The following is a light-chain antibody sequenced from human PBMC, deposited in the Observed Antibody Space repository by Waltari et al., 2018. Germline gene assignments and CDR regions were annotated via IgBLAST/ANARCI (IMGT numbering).Light chain of an antibody. V-gene: IGKV3-20*01. Sequence: SVLKQSPGTLSLSPGERATLSCRASQGVSKYLAWYQQKPGQAPRLLIYAASTRATGIPDRFSGSGFGTDFSLTISRLESEDFAVYYCQNHERLPATFGQGTKVEIK. CDR2: AAS. CDR3: QNHERLPAT. CDR1: QGVSKY. J-gene: IGKJ1*01.